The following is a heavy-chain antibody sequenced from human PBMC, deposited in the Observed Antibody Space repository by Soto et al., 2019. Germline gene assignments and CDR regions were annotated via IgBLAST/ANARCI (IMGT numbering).Heavy chain of an antibody. D-gene: IGHD3-3*01. CDR2: IIPIFGTA. Sequence: GASVKVSCKASGYTFSSYAISWVRQAPGQGLEWMGGIIPIFGTANYAQKFQGRVTITADESTSTAYMELSSLRSEDTAVYYCARAPYDFWSGYYSGSYGMDVWGQGTRSPSP. J-gene: IGHJ6*02. CDR1: GYTFSSYA. CDR3: ARAPYDFWSGYYSGSYGMDV. V-gene: IGHV1-69*13.